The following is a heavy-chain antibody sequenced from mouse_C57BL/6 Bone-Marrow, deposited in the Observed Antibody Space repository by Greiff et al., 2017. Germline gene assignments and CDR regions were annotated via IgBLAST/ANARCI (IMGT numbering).Heavy chain of an antibody. CDR2: IYPGDGDT. CDR1: GYAFSSSW. Sequence: QVQLQQSGPELVKPGASVKISCKASGYAFSSSWMNWVKQRPGKGLEWIGRIYPGDGDTNYNGKFKGKATLTADKSSSTAYMQLSGLTSEDSAVYFCARGIYYYGSSYSYWYFDVWGTGTTVTVSS. D-gene: IGHD1-1*01. V-gene: IGHV1-82*01. J-gene: IGHJ1*03. CDR3: ARGIYYYGSSYSYWYFDV.